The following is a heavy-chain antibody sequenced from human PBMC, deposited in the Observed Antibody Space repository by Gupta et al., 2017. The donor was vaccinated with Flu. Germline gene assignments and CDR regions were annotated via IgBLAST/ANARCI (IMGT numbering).Heavy chain of an antibody. CDR3: ARRLSMPGQKYFDL. J-gene: IGHJ2*01. CDR2: INQGGSEK. D-gene: IGHD2/OR15-2a*01. CDR1: GFIFNNNW. V-gene: IGHV3-7*01. Sequence: EVQLVESGGGLVQPGGSLRLSCAAPGFIFNNNWRSWVRQAPGKGLEWVAHINQGGSEKYYVDSVKGRFTISRDNVKNSLYLQMNSLRAEDTAVYYCARRLSMPGQKYFDLWGRGTLVTVSS.